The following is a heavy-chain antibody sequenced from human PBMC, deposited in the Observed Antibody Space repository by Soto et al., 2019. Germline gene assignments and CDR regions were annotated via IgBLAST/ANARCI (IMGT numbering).Heavy chain of an antibody. D-gene: IGHD6-6*01. CDR1: GASISSYH. CDR3: AAAVPAEYVFPYYYMDV. J-gene: IGHJ6*03. V-gene: IGHV4-59*01. Sequence: QVQLQESGPGLVKPSETLSLTCTVSGASISSYHWSWIRQTPGKGLEWIGYIYYSGSANYNPSLNSRVTFSVDTSKNQGSLKLSSVTAADKGVYYCAAAVPAEYVFPYYYMDVWGKGTTVTVSS. CDR2: IYYSGSA.